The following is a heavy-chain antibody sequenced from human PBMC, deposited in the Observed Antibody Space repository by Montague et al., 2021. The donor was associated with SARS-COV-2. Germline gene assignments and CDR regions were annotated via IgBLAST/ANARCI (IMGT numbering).Heavy chain of an antibody. D-gene: IGHD6-13*01. Sequence: SETLSLTCTVSGGSVSSGSYYWSWIRQPPGKGLEWIGYIYYSGSTNYNPSLKSRVTISVDTSKNQFSLKLSSVTAADTAVYYCARVSSSWCGVSYYYYGMDVWGQGTTGTVSS. CDR3: ARVSSSWCGVSYYYYGMDV. CDR1: GGSVSSGSYY. CDR2: IYYSGST. V-gene: IGHV4-61*01. J-gene: IGHJ6*02.